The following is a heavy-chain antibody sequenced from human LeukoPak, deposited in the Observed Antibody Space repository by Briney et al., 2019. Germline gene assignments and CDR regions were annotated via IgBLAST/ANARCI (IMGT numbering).Heavy chain of an antibody. CDR2: ISYDGSNK. CDR1: GFTFSSDA. CDR3: ARDPDSSGWTYFDY. J-gene: IGHJ4*02. D-gene: IGHD6-19*01. Sequence: GRSLRLSCAASGFTFSSDAMHWVRQAPGKGLEWVAVISYDGSNKYYADSVKGRFTISRDNSKNTLYLQMNSLRAEDTAVYYCARDPDSSGWTYFDYWGQGTLVTVSS. V-gene: IGHV3-30-3*01.